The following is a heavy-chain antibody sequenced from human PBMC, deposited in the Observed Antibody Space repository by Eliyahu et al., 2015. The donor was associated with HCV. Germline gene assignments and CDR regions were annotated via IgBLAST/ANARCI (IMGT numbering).Heavy chain of an antibody. D-gene: IGHD2-21*02. CDR3: ARLCGGDCFEAFDI. V-gene: IGHV4-59*08. Sequence: QVQLQESGPGLVKPSETLSLTCTVSGGSXSSYYWSWIRQPPGKGLEWIGYIYYSGSTNYNPSLKSRVTISVDTSKNQFSLKLSSVTAADTAVYYCARLCGGDCFEAFDIWGQGTMVTVSS. J-gene: IGHJ3*02. CDR1: GGSXSSYY. CDR2: IYYSGST.